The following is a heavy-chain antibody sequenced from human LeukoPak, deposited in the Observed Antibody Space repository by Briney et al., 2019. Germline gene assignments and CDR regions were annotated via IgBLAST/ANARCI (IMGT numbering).Heavy chain of an antibody. CDR1: GFTFSTYW. CDR2: IKEDGSEK. J-gene: IGHJ6*03. D-gene: IGHD3-22*01. CDR3: GRDPHYYDSSGYYSRLYYMDV. V-gene: IGHV3-7*01. Sequence: PGGSLRLSCAASGFTFSTYWMTWVRQAPGKGLEWVANIKEDGSEKYYVDSVKGRFTISRDNAKNSLYLQMNSLRVEDTAVYYCGRDPHYYDSSGYYSRLYYMDVWGKGTTVTVSS.